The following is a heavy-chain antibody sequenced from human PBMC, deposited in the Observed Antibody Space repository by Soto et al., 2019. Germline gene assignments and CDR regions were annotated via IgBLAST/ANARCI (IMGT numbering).Heavy chain of an antibody. Sequence: GGSLRLSCAASGFTFSSYAMSWVRQAPGKGLEWVSAISGSGGSTYYADSVKGRFTISRDNSKNTLYLQMNSLRAEDTAVYYCAKDRIGYCSSTSCYTVPYWFDPWGQGTLVTVSS. CDR2: ISGSGGST. J-gene: IGHJ5*02. V-gene: IGHV3-23*01. CDR1: GFTFSSYA. D-gene: IGHD2-2*02. CDR3: AKDRIGYCSSTSCYTVPYWFDP.